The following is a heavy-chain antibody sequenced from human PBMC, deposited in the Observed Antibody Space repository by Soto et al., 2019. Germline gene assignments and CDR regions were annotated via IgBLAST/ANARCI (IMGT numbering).Heavy chain of an antibody. J-gene: IGHJ6*02. D-gene: IGHD3-22*01. CDR1: GGSISSSSYY. CDR3: ARHPARYYDSSGAFLETQDYYYYYGMDV. Sequence: PSETLSLTCTVSGGSISSSSYYWGWIRQPPGKGLEWIGSIYYSGSTYYNPSLKSRVTISVATSKNQFSLKLSSVTAADTAVYYCARHPARYYDSSGAFLETQDYYYYYGMDVWGQGTTVTVSS. CDR2: IYYSGST. V-gene: IGHV4-39*01.